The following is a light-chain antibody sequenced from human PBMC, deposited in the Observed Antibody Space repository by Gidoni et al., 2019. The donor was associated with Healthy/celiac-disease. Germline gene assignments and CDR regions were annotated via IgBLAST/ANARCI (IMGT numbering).Light chain of an antibody. CDR1: QSISSY. CDR2: AAS. J-gene: IGKJ2*01. CDR3: QQSYSTPRYT. Sequence: DIQMTQSPSSLSASVGDRVTITCRASQSISSYLNWYQQKPGKAPKVLIYAASSLQSGVPSRFSGSGSGTDFTLTISSLQPEDFATYYCQQSYSTPRYTFXQXTKLEIK. V-gene: IGKV1-39*01.